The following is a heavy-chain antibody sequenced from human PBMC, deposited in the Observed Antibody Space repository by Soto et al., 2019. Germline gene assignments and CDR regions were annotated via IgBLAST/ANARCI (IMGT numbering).Heavy chain of an antibody. D-gene: IGHD6-13*01. CDR2: ISSSSSYI. CDR1: GFTFSSYS. J-gene: IGHJ3*02. CDR3: ARHPAAGATLDAFDI. Sequence: GGSLRLLCAASGFTFSSYSMNRVRQAPGKGLEWASSISSSSSYIYYADSVKGRFTISRDNAKNSLYLQMNSLRAQDTAVYYCARHPAAGATLDAFDICGQGRMGTVSS. V-gene: IGHV3-21*01.